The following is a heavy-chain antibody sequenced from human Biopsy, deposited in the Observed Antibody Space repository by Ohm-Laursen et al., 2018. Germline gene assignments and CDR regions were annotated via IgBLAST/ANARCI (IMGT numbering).Heavy chain of an antibody. Sequence: TLSLTCTVSGGSISSGGSYWSWIRQRPGKGLEWIGYIFNSANPYYNPSLKNLITISGDTSKNRFSLKRISVTAADTGVYYCAQTRNDYGGFYFDYWGRGTLVTVSS. J-gene: IGHJ4*02. CDR2: IFNSANP. V-gene: IGHV4-31*01. CDR3: AQTRNDYGGFYFDY. CDR1: GGSISSGGSY. D-gene: IGHD4/OR15-4a*01.